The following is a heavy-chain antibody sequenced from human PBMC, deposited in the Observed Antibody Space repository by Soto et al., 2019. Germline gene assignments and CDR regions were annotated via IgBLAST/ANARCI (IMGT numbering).Heavy chain of an antibody. CDR1: GFTFSSYA. V-gene: IGHV3-30-3*01. CDR2: ISYDGSNK. Sequence: GGSLRLSCAASGFTFSSYAMHWVRQAPGKGLEWVAVISYDGSNKYYADSVKGRFTISRDNSKNTLYLQMNSLRAEDTAVYYCARGTTVIYEIYCISTSCYGRFDYWGQGTLVTVSS. D-gene: IGHD2-2*01. J-gene: IGHJ4*02. CDR3: ARGTTVIYEIYCISTSCYGRFDY.